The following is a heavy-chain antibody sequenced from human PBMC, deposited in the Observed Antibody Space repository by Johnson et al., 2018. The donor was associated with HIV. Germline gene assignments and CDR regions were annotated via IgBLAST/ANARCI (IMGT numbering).Heavy chain of an antibody. CDR3: ARGLTGTRRDAFDI. D-gene: IGHD1-7*01. V-gene: IGHV3-30*03. CDR1: GFTFSSYW. CDR2: ISYDGSNK. Sequence: QVQLVESGGGLVQPGGSLRLSCAASGFTFSSYWMSWVRQAPGKGLEWVAVISYDGSNKYYADSVKGRFTISRDNSKNTLYLQMNSLRAEDTAVYYCARGLTGTRRDAFDIWGQGTMVTVSS. J-gene: IGHJ3*02.